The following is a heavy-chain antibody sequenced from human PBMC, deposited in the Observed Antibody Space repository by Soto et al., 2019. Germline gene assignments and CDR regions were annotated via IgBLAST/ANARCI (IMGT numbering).Heavy chain of an antibody. Sequence: GGSLRLSCAASGFTFSSYEMNWVRQAPGKGLEWVSYISSSGSTIYYADSVKGRFTISRDNAKNSLYLQRNSLRAEDTAVYYCARDLIAAAGTVHWGQGTLVTVSS. V-gene: IGHV3-48*03. CDR2: ISSSGSTI. CDR3: ARDLIAAAGTVH. D-gene: IGHD6-13*01. CDR1: GFTFSSYE. J-gene: IGHJ4*02.